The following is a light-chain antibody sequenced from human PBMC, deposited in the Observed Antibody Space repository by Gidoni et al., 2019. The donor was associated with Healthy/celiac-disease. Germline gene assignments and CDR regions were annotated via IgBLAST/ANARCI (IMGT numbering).Light chain of an antibody. Sequence: EIVLTQSPATLSLSPGERATLSCRASQSVSSYLAWYQQKPGQAPRLLISDASNRATGIPARFSGSGSGTDFTLTISRLEPEDFAVYYCQQRSNWPPSITFGQXTRLEIK. V-gene: IGKV3-11*01. J-gene: IGKJ5*01. CDR3: QQRSNWPPSIT. CDR1: QSVSSY. CDR2: DAS.